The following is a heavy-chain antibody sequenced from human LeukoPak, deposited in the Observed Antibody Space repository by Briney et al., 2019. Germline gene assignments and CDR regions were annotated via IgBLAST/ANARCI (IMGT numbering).Heavy chain of an antibody. Sequence: GGSLRLSCVASGFSFSYAWMSWVRQAPGKGLQWVGPIRSETDGATTDYAAAVQGRFTISRDDSKKMLYLEMNSLKTEDTAVYYCTTDLNQRLKWFGNPLDHWGQGTPVTVSS. CDR3: TTDLNQRLKWFGNPLDH. D-gene: IGHD3-10*01. CDR1: GFSFSYAW. CDR2: IRSETDGATT. J-gene: IGHJ4*02. V-gene: IGHV3-15*01.